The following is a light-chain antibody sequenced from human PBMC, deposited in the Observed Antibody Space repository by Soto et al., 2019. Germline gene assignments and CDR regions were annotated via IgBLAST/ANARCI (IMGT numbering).Light chain of an antibody. V-gene: IGLV1-40*01. Sequence: QSVLTQRPSVSGAPRQRVTISCTGSSSNIGAGYDVHWYQQLPGTAPKLLIYGNSNRPSGVPDRFSGSKSGTSASLAITGLQAEDEADYYCQSYDSSLSGVVFGGGTQLTVL. CDR3: QSYDSSLSGVV. CDR1: SSNIGAGYD. CDR2: GNS. J-gene: IGLJ2*01.